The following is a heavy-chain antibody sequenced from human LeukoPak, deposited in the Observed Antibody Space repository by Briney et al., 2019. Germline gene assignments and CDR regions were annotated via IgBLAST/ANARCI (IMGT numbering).Heavy chain of an antibody. V-gene: IGHV3-21*06. CDR2: FSGSGGDT. D-gene: IGHD1-1*01. CDR3: ARNAACTTSTCYKQIDS. Sequence: GGSLRLSCAASGFTFSNAWMSWVRQAPGKGLEWVSAFSGSGGDTYYADSVKGRFTISRDDAKNSLYLQLNSLRADDTGVYYCARNAACTTSTCYKQIDSWGQGTLVTVSS. J-gene: IGHJ4*02. CDR1: GFTFSNAW.